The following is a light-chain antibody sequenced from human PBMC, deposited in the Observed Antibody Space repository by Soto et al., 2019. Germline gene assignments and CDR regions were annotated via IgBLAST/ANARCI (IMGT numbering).Light chain of an antibody. CDR3: QHYNSYSEA. V-gene: IGKV1-5*03. J-gene: IGKJ1*01. Sequence: DFQMSQSPSSLSASVGYRFTITCRASQTISTWLAWYQQKPGKAPKLLIYKASTLKSGVPSRSRGSGSGTEFTLTISSLPPDDFEPYYCQHYNSYSEAFGQGTKVDIK. CDR2: KAS. CDR1: QTISTW.